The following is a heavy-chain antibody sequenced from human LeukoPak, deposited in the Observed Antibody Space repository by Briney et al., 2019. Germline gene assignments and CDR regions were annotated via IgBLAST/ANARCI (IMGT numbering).Heavy chain of an antibody. Sequence: PSETLFLTCTVSGDSISSGSYYWGWIRQPPGKGLEWIGSIYYIGPNYYNPSLKSRVTISVDTSKNQFSLNLSSVTAADTAIYYCARLGYYYYMDVWGKGTTVTVSS. V-gene: IGHV4-39*01. CDR3: ARLGYYYYMDV. CDR1: GDSISSGSYY. CDR2: IYYIGPN. J-gene: IGHJ6*03.